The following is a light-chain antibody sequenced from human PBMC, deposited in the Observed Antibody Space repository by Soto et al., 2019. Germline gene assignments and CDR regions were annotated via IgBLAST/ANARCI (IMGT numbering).Light chain of an antibody. J-gene: IGKJ1*01. CDR3: QQRSNLPWT. V-gene: IGKV3D-20*02. Sequence: VLTQTPGTLSLSPGDRATLSCRASQSVSSTYLAWYQQRPGQAPRLLIYSSSSRATGIPDRFSGSGSGTDFTLTVSSLEPEDFAVYFCQQRSNLPWTFGQGTKVDIK. CDR2: SSS. CDR1: QSVSSTY.